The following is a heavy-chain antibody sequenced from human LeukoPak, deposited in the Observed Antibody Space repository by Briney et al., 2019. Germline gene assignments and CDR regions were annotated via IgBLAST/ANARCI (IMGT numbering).Heavy chain of an antibody. D-gene: IGHD5-24*01. CDR2: IYYSGST. J-gene: IGHJ4*02. Sequence: SETLSLTCSVSGGSISSYYWSWIRQPPGKGLGWIGSIYYSGSTYYNPSLKSRVTISVDTSKNQFSLKLSSVTAADTAVYYCAREERWLQSDYWGQGTLVTVSS. CDR3: AREERWLQSDY. V-gene: IGHV4-59*05. CDR1: GGSISSYY.